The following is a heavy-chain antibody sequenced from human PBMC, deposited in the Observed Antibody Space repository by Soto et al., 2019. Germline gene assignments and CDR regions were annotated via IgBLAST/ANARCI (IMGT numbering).Heavy chain of an antibody. CDR2: MNPRSGNT. J-gene: IGHJ6*02. CDR1: GYTFSDYD. V-gene: IGHV1-8*01. D-gene: IGHD6-13*01. CDR3: AREGSSSWYGDYYYGMDV. Sequence: ASVKVSCKASGYTFSDYDINWVRQASGQGLEWMGWMNPRSGNTGYAQKFQGRVTMTRGTSTSTAYMELSSLRSEDTAVYYCAREGSSSWYGDYYYGMDVWGQGTTVTVSS.